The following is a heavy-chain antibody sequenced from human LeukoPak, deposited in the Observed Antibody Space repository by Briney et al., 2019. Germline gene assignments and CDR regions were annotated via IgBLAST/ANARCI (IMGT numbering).Heavy chain of an antibody. V-gene: IGHV3-21*01. Sequence: GGSLRLSCAASGFTFNNYIMNWVRQAPGKGLEWVSSISSSSDYIYYADSVKGRFTISRDNAKNSLHLQMNSLRAEDTAVYYCAGGDNPGYGDYDFDYWGQGTLVTVSS. J-gene: IGHJ4*02. D-gene: IGHD4-17*01. CDR1: GFTFNNYI. CDR3: AGGDNPGYGDYDFDY. CDR2: ISSSSDYI.